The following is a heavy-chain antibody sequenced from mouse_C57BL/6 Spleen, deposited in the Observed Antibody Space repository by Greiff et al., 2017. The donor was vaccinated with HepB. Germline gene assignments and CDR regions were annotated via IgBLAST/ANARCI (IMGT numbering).Heavy chain of an antibody. Sequence: QVQLQQPGAELVKPGASVKLSCKASGYTFTSYWMHWVKQRPGQGLEWIGMIHPNSGSTNYNEKFKSKATLTVDKSSSTAYMQLSSLTSEDAAVYYCARGDGNFWFAYWGQGTLVTVSA. J-gene: IGHJ3*01. CDR3: ARGDGNFWFAY. CDR2: IHPNSGST. D-gene: IGHD2-1*01. V-gene: IGHV1-64*01. CDR1: GYTFTSYW.